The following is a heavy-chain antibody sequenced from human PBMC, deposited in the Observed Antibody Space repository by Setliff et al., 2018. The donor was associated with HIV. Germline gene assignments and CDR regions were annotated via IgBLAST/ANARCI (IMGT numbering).Heavy chain of an antibody. Sequence: GGSLRLSCAASGFTFSTYGMQWVRQAPGKGLEWVAFIRYDGSNQYYADSVKGRFTISRDNAKNTVYLQMNSLRAEDTALYYCARTREYYYGSGSPSSYYYMDVWGKGTTVTVSS. CDR2: IRYDGSNQ. D-gene: IGHD3-10*01. V-gene: IGHV3-30*02. CDR1: GFTFSTYG. J-gene: IGHJ6*03. CDR3: ARTREYYYGSGSPSSYYYMDV.